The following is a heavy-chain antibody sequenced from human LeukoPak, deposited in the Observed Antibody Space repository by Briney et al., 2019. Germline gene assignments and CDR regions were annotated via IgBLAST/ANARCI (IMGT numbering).Heavy chain of an antibody. CDR1: GGSISNGNYY. CDR3: ARAPYYASSGYWYYFDY. D-gene: IGHD3-22*01. CDR2: IYTSGST. Sequence: PSETLSLTCTVSGGSISNGNYYWHWIRQPAGKGVEWIGRIYTSGSTNYNPSLKSRVTISVDTSKNHFSLKLSSVTAADTAVYYCARAPYYASSGYWYYFDYWGQGTLVTVSS. V-gene: IGHV4-61*02. J-gene: IGHJ4*02.